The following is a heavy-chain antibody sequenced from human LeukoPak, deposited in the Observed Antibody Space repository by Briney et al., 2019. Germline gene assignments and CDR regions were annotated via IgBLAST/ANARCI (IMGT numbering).Heavy chain of an antibody. D-gene: IGHD6-13*01. CDR2: ISGSGGST. Sequence: GGSLRLSCAASGFTFHDYAMHWVRQAPGKGLEWVSAISGSGGSTYYADSVKGRFTISRDNSKNTLYLQMNSLRAEDTAVYYCANIKAAAGNRFDYWGQGTLVTVSS. CDR3: ANIKAAAGNRFDY. V-gene: IGHV3-23*01. J-gene: IGHJ4*02. CDR1: GFTFHDYA.